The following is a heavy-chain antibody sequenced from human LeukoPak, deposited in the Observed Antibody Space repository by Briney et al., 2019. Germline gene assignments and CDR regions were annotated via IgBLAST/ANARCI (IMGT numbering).Heavy chain of an antibody. CDR1: GFTFSSYA. Sequence: PGGSLRLSCAASGFTFSSYAMSWVRQAPGKGLEWVSLISWDGGSTYYADSVKGRFTISRDNSKNSLYLQMNSLRTEDTALYYCAKDKWEMATEYYFDYWGQGTLVTVSS. D-gene: IGHD5-24*01. V-gene: IGHV3-43*01. CDR2: ISWDGGST. CDR3: AKDKWEMATEYYFDY. J-gene: IGHJ4*02.